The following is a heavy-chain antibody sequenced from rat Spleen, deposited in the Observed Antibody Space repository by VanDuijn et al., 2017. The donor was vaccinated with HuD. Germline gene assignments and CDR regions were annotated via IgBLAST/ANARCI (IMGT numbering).Heavy chain of an antibody. V-gene: IGHV5-19*01. CDR2: ISPSGGST. J-gene: IGHJ2*01. CDR1: GFTFSNYG. Sequence: EVQLVESGGGLVQPGRSLKLSCAASGFTFSNYGLHWIRQAPTKGLEWVASISPSGGSTYYRGSVKGRFTISRDNAKSTLYLQMGSLRSEDTATYYCVNTYYGYWFGYWGQGVMVTVSS. CDR3: VNTYYGYWFGY. D-gene: IGHD1-9*01.